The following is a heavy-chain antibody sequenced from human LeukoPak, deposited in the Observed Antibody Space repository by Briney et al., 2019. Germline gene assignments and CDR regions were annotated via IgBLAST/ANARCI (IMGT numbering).Heavy chain of an antibody. CDR3: ARALGQYYDTSDTSFDP. V-gene: IGHV3-74*01. J-gene: IGHJ5*02. CDR1: GFTFSNYW. CDR2: INSGGINT. Sequence: GGSLRLSCAASGFTFSNYWMHWVRQAPGMGLVWVSSINSGGINTSYADSVKGRFTISRDNGKNTLNLQMNSLRAEDTAVYYCARALGQYYDTSDTSFDPWGQGTLVTVSS. D-gene: IGHD3-22*01.